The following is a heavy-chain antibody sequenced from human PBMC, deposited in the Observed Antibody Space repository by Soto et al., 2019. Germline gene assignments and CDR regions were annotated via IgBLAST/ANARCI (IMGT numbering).Heavy chain of an antibody. J-gene: IGHJ4*02. CDR2: ISYDGSNK. D-gene: IGHD2-2*02. Sequence: GGSLRLSCAACGFTFSSYAMHWVRQAPGKGLEWVAVISYDGSNKYYADSVKGRFTISRDNSKNTLYLQMNSLRAEDTAVYYCARDRNTHVPDWGQGTLVTVSS. CDR3: ARDRNTHVPD. CDR1: GFTFSSYA. V-gene: IGHV3-30-3*01.